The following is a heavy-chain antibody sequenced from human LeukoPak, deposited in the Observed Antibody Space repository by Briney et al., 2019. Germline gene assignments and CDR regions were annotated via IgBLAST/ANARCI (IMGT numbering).Heavy chain of an antibody. D-gene: IGHD1/OR15-1a*01. V-gene: IGHV4-39*01. Sequence: TSSDTVSLPCSVSGVHKSGPYWLWIRHSPERALERFAIFFYLLGFSYCGTTFYNPSLESRVTISLDTSKNAVSLKLTSVTAADTAVYYCARQISENKDYGGQGTLVTVSS. CDR1: GVHKSGPY. J-gene: IGHJ4*02. CDR3: ARQISENKDY. CDR2: FSYCGTT.